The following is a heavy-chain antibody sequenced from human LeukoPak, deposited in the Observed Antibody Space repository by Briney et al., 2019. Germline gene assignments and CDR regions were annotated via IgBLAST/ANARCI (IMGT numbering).Heavy chain of an antibody. Sequence: SETLSLXCTASGASIRNYYWSWIRQPPGKGLEWIGYIYHSGSTTYHPSLKSQVTISVDTSKSQFSLKLSSVTAADTAMYYCARGGMTTILDYWGRGTLVTVSS. V-gene: IGHV4-59*01. J-gene: IGHJ4*02. CDR1: GASIRNYY. CDR2: IYHSGST. CDR3: ARGGMTTILDY. D-gene: IGHD4-17*01.